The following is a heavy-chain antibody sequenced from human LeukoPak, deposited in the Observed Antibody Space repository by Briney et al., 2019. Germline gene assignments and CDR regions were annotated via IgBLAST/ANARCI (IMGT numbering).Heavy chain of an antibody. D-gene: IGHD6-13*01. CDR1: GGSFSGYY. Sequence: SETLSLTCAVYGGSFSGYYWSWIRQPPGKGLEWIGEINHSGSTNYNPSLKSRVTISVDTSKNQFSLKLSSVTAADTAVYYCAGGRTLWLIAAAFDYWGQGTLVTVSS. J-gene: IGHJ4*02. CDR2: INHSGST. V-gene: IGHV4-34*01. CDR3: AGGRTLWLIAAAFDY.